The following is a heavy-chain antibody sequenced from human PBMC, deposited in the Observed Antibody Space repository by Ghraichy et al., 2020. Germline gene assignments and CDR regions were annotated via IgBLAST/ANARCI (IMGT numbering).Heavy chain of an antibody. J-gene: IGHJ4*02. CDR3: ASLPGYSSSWTLFDY. V-gene: IGHV1-69*13. D-gene: IGHD6-13*01. CDR2: IIPIFGTA. Sequence: SVKVSCKASGGTFSSYAISWVRQAPGQGLEWMGGIIPIFGTANYAQKFQGRVTITADESTSTAYMELSSLRSEDTAVYYCASLPGYSSSWTLFDYWGQGTLVTVSS. CDR1: GGTFSSYA.